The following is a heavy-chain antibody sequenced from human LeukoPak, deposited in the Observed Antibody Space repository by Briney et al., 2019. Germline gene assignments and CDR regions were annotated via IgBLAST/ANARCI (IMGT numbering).Heavy chain of an antibody. V-gene: IGHV4-34*01. J-gene: IGHJ4*02. Sequence: PSETLSLTCAVYGGSFIGYHWNWIRQTPEKGLEWIGEINYRGHTNYNPSLESRVTISVDTSKNQFSLKLRSVTAADTAVYYCARDPTTVVTLPYYFDFWGPGTLVTVSS. D-gene: IGHD4-23*01. CDR3: ARDPTTVVTLPYYFDF. CDR1: GGSFIGYH. CDR2: INYRGHT.